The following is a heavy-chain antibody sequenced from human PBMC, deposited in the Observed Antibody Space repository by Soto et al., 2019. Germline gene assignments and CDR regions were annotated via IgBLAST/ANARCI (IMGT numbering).Heavy chain of an antibody. CDR3: ASSSGRGYSYGLSHDVFDI. CDR1: GYTFTYRY. J-gene: IGHJ3*02. V-gene: IGHV1-45*02. Sequence: GASVKVSCKASGYTFTYRYLHWVRQAPGQALEWMGWITPFNGNTNYAQKFQDRVTITRDRSMSTAYMELSSLRSEDTAMYYCASSSGRGYSYGLSHDVFDIWGQGTMVTVSS. D-gene: IGHD5-18*01. CDR2: ITPFNGNT.